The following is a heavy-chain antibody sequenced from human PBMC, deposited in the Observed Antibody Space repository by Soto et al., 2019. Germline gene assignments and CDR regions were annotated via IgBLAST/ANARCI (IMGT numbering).Heavy chain of an antibody. CDR3: ARSSLRGVFDP. V-gene: IGHV4-38-2*01. Sequence: SETLSLTCGVSGYSISRGFYWDWIRQPPGKGLEWIGRIYQSGTTSYNPSLKSRVTISVDTSKNQFYLKVNSVTAADTAVYYCARSSLRGVFDPWGQGTLVTVSS. CDR2: IYQSGTT. D-gene: IGHD3-10*01. J-gene: IGHJ5*02. CDR1: GYSISRGFY.